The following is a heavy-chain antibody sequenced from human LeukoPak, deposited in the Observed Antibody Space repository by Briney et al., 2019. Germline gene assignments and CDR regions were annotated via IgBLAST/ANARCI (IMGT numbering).Heavy chain of an antibody. D-gene: IGHD5-18*01. Sequence: GGSLRLSCAASGFTFSSYAMSWVRQAPGKGLEWVSAISGSGGSTYYADSVKGRFTISRDNSKNTLYLQMNSLRAEDTAVYYCAKASRGYSYGRNYYYYYHMDVWGKGTTVTVSS. CDR1: GFTFSSYA. V-gene: IGHV3-23*01. J-gene: IGHJ6*03. CDR2: ISGSGGST. CDR3: AKASRGYSYGRNYYYYYHMDV.